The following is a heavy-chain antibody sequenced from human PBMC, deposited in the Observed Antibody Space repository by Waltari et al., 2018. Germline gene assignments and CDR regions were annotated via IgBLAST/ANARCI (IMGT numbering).Heavy chain of an antibody. J-gene: IGHJ4*02. V-gene: IGHV4-38-2*02. CDR3: AAPSGSYYFDY. Sequence: QVQLQESGPGLVKPSETLSLTCTVSGYSISSGYYWGWIRQPPGKGLERIGSIYHSGSTYYNPSLKSRVTISVDTSKNQFSLKLSSVTAADTAVYYCAAPSGSYYFDYWGQGTLVTVSS. D-gene: IGHD1-26*01. CDR1: GYSISSGYY. CDR2: IYHSGST.